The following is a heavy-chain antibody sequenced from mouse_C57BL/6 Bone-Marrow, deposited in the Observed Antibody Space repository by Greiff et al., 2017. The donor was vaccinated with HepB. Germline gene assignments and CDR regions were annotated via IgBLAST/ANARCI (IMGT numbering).Heavy chain of an antibody. D-gene: IGHD2-5*01. CDR2: INYDGSST. CDR1: GFTFSDYY. CDR3: ASYSNYGYFDV. J-gene: IGHJ1*03. V-gene: IGHV5-16*01. Sequence: DVMLVESEGGLVQPGSSMKLSCTASGFTFSDYYMAWVRQVPEKGLEWVANINYDGSSTYYLDSLKSRFIISRDNAKNILYLQMSILKSEDTATYYCASYSNYGYFDVWGTGTTVTVSS.